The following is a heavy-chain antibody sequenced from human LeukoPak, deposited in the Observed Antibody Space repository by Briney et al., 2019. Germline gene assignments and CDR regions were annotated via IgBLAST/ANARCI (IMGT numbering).Heavy chain of an antibody. CDR1: GFTFSTYE. CDR2: ISSSGSTT. J-gene: IGHJ4*02. D-gene: IGHD5-24*01. Sequence: PGGSLRLSCAASGFTFSTYEMNWVRQAPGKGLEWVSHISSSGSTTYYADSVKGRFTMSRDNAKNSLYLQMNSLRAEDTAVYYCASPQYYFDYWGQGTLVTVSS. V-gene: IGHV3-48*03. CDR3: ASPQYYFDY.